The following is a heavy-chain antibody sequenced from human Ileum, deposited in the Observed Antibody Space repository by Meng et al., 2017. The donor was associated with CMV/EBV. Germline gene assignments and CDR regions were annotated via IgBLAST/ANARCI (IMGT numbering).Heavy chain of an antibody. Sequence: GGPLRLSCAASGFTFSSYAMSWVRQAPGKGLEWVSVIYIGSSIITYADSVKGRFTISRDDSKNTLYLQMSGLTADDTAVYYCAKSFFGSGNYYNCPGYFDYWGQGTRVTVSS. CDR1: GFTFSSYA. CDR2: IYIGSSII. CDR3: AKSFFGSGNYYNCPGYFDY. J-gene: IGHJ4*02. D-gene: IGHD3-10*01. V-gene: IGHV3-23*03.